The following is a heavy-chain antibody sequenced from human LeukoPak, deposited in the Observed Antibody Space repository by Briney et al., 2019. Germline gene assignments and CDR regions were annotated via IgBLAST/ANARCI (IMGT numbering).Heavy chain of an antibody. V-gene: IGHV4-4*02. D-gene: IGHD6-19*01. CDR1: GGSISSSNW. CDR2: IYHSGST. CDR3: ARVSPIAVAGSSYYYAMDV. J-gene: IGHJ6*02. Sequence: PSGTLSLTCAVSGGSISSSNWWSWVRQPPGKGLEWIGEIYHSGSTNYNPSLKSRVTISVDKSKNQFSLKLSSVTAADTAVYYCARVSPIAVAGSSYYYAMDVWGQGTTVTVSS.